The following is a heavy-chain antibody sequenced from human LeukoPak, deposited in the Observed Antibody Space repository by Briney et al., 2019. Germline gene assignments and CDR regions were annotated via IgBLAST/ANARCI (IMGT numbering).Heavy chain of an antibody. D-gene: IGHD2-2*01. J-gene: IGHJ6*02. CDR2: IYHSGST. Sequence: PSETLSLTCAVSGGSISSGGYSWSWIRQPPGKGLEWIGYIYHSGSTYYNPSLKSRVTISVDRSKNQFSLKLSSVTAADTAVYYCARGQRESCSSTSCIYYYGMDVWGQGTTVTVSS. CDR3: ARGQRESCSSTSCIYYYGMDV. CDR1: GGSISSGGYS. V-gene: IGHV4-30-2*01.